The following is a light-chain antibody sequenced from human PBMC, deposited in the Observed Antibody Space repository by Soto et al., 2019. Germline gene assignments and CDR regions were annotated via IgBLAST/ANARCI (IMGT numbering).Light chain of an antibody. CDR1: QSVSSY. J-gene: IGKJ5*01. CDR2: DAS. CDR3: QQRSNWPPIT. V-gene: IGKV3-11*01. Sequence: EIVLTQSPATLSLSPGERATLSCRASQSVSSYLAWYQQKPGQAPSLLIYDASNRATGIPARFSGSGSGTDFTLTISSLDPEDFAVYYCQQRSNWPPITFGQGTRLEIK.